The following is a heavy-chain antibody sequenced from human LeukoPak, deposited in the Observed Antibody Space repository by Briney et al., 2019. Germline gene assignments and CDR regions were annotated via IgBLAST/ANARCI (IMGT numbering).Heavy chain of an antibody. V-gene: IGHV3-33*01. D-gene: IGHD2-15*01. CDR2: IWSDGSNQ. CDR3: ARGSCSGGSCYSLFDY. CDR1: GFTFSTYG. Sequence: GGSLRLSCAASGFTFSTYGMHWVRQAPGKGLEWVAVIWSDGSNQYYADSVKGRFTISRDNAKNSLYLQMNSLRAEDTAVYYCARGSCSGGSCYSLFDYWGQGTLVTVSS. J-gene: IGHJ4*02.